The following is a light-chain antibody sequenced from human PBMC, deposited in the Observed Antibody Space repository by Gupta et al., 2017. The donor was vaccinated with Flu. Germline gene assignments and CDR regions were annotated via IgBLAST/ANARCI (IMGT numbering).Light chain of an antibody. CDR3: AVWDDSVNGRL. J-gene: IGLJ3*02. CDR2: RNV. CDR1: SSNIGQNY. Sequence: VTISCSGGSSNIGQNYVYWYQQVPGMAPKLLIYRNVERPSGVPARFSGSKSGTSASLAISGLRFEDEAEYFCAVWDDSVNGRLFGGGTKLTVL. V-gene: IGLV1-47*01.